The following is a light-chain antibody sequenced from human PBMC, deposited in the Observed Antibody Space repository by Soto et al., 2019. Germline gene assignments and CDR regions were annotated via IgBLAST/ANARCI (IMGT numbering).Light chain of an antibody. V-gene: IGLV2-11*01. CDR3: CSYAGSSSYV. Sequence: QSVLTQPRSVSGSPGQSVTISCTGTSSDVGGYNYVSWYQQHPGKAPKLMIYTVTKRPSGVPDRFSGSKSDNTASLTISGLQADDEADYYCCSYAGSSSYVXGTGTKVTVL. CDR2: TVT. CDR1: SSDVGGYNY. J-gene: IGLJ1*01.